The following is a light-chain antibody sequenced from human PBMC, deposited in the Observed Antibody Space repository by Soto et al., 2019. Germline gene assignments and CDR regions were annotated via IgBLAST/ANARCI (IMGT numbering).Light chain of an antibody. V-gene: IGLV1-44*01. Sequence: QSVLTQPPSASGTPGQRVTISCSGSSSNIGSNTVNWYQQLPGTAPKLLNYNNSQRPSGVPDRLSGSKSGTSASLAISGLQSDDEADYYCAAWDDNLRGPVFGGGTKVTVL. CDR1: SSNIGSNT. J-gene: IGLJ2*01. CDR3: AAWDDNLRGPV. CDR2: NNS.